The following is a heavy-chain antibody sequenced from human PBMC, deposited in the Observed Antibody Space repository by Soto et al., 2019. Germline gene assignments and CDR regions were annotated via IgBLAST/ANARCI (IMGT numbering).Heavy chain of an antibody. J-gene: IGHJ4*02. CDR2: IIPIFGTA. Sequence: VQLVQSGAEVKKPGSSVKVSCKASGGTFSSYAISWVRQAPGQGLEWMGGIIPIFGTANYAQKFQGRVTITAEESTSTAYMELSSLRSEDTAVYYCARAKFGYIGYDYEYYCDDWGQGSLVTVSS. V-gene: IGHV1-69*01. D-gene: IGHD5-12*01. CDR1: GGTFSSYA. CDR3: ARAKFGYIGYDYEYYCDD.